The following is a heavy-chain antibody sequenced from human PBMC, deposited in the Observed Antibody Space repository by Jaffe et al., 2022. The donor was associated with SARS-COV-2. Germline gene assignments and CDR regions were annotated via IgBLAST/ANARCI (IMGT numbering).Heavy chain of an antibody. CDR3: ASSSSYSSSYY. D-gene: IGHD6-6*01. Sequence: QVQLQQWGAGLLKPSETLSLTCAVYGGSFSGYYWSWIRQPPGKGLEWIGEINHSGSTNYNPSLKSRVTISVDTSKNQFSLKLSSVTAADTAVYYCASSSSYSSSYYWGQGTLVTVSS. J-gene: IGHJ4*02. CDR2: INHSGST. V-gene: IGHV4-34*01. CDR1: GGSFSGYY.